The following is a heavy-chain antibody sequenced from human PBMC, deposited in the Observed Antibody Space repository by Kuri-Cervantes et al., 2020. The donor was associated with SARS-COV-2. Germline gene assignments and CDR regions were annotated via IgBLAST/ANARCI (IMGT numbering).Heavy chain of an antibody. V-gene: IGHV4-30-4*01. Sequence: SETLSLTCTVSGGSISSGDYYWSWIRQPPGKGLEWIGYIYYSGSTYYNPSLKSRVTISVDTSKNQFSLGLSSVTATDTAVYYCARGWGGYCSSTSCYYYYYGMDVWGQGTTVTVSS. J-gene: IGHJ6*02. D-gene: IGHD2-2*01. CDR3: ARGWGGYCSSTSCYYYYYGMDV. CDR2: IYYSGST. CDR1: GGSISSGDYY.